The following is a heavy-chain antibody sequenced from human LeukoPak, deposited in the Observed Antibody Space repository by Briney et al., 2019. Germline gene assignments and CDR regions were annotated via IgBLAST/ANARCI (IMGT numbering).Heavy chain of an antibody. V-gene: IGHV6-1*01. J-gene: IGHJ4*02. CDR3: ARGGWYMTVALFDQ. D-gene: IGHD6-19*01. CDR2: TYYRTKWYS. Sequence: SQTLSLTCAISGDSVSRTNAAWNWIRQSPSRGLEWLGRTYYRTKWYSDSAISVRSRIIINPDTSKNQFSLQLNSVTPEDTAVYYCARGGWYMTVALFDQWGQGTPVTVSS. CDR1: GDSVSRTNAA.